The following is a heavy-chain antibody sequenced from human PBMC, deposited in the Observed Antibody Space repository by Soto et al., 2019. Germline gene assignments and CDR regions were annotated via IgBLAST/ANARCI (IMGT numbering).Heavy chain of an antibody. CDR1: GFTFSSYS. V-gene: IGHV3-48*02. CDR3: ASRDYDFIGYYGMDV. J-gene: IGHJ6*02. CDR2: ISSSSSTI. Sequence: GSLRLSCAASGFTFSSYSMNWVRQAPGKGLEWVSYISSSSSTIYYADSVKGRFTISRDNAKNSLYLQMNSLTDEDTAVYYCASRDYDFIGYYGMDVWGQGTTVTVSS. D-gene: IGHD3-3*01.